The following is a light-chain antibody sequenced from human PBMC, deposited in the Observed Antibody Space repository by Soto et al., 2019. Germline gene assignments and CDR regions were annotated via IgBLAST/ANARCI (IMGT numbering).Light chain of an antibody. CDR1: QSVSTY. J-gene: IGKJ5*01. CDR2: DAS. V-gene: IGKV3-11*01. Sequence: DIVLTQSPATLSLSPGERATLSYWASQSVSTYLAWYQQKPGQAPRLLIYDASSRATGIPARFSGSGSGTDFTLTISSVEPEDFAVYYWQQRSNWITFGQGTRLEIK. CDR3: QQRSNWIT.